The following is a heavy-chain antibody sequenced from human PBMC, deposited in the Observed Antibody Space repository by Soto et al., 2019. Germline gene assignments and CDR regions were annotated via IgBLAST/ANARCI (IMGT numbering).Heavy chain of an antibody. CDR3: ARVLNSRDIDY. CDR1: GASINTYY. Sequence: PSETLSLTCNVSGASINTYYWSWIRQPPQKGLEWIGYIFHRGSTTYNPSLKSRVTISIDASKKYFSLRLNSVTAADTAVYYCARVLNSRDIDYWGQGIRVTVSS. D-gene: IGHD3-22*01. J-gene: IGHJ4*02. CDR2: IFHRGST. V-gene: IGHV4-59*12.